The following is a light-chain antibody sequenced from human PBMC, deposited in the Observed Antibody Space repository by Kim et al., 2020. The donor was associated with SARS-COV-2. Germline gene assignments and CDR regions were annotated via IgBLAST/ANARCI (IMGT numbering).Light chain of an antibody. Sequence: SPRERATLSCRTSQSVCSRCLAWYQQKPGQAPRLLIYSVSNRATGIPDRFSGSGSGTDFTLTISRLEPEDFAVYYCQQYGIAPPYTFGQGTKLEI. J-gene: IGKJ2*01. CDR2: SVS. CDR1: QSVCSRC. V-gene: IGKV3-20*01. CDR3: QQYGIAPPYT.